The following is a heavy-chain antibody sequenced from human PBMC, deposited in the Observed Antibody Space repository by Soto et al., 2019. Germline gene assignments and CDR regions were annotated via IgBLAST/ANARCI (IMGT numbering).Heavy chain of an antibody. CDR2: ISSSSSYI. D-gene: IGHD3-22*01. J-gene: IGHJ5*02. CDR1: GFTFSSYS. V-gene: IGHV3-21*01. CDR3: ARDRYYDSSGYYSNWFDP. Sequence: EVQLVESGGGLVKPGGSLRLSCAASGFTFSSYSMNWVRQAPGKGLEWVSSISSSSSYIYYADSVKGRFTISRDNAKNSLYRQMNSLRAEDTAVYYCARDRYYDSSGYYSNWFDPWGQGTLVTVSS.